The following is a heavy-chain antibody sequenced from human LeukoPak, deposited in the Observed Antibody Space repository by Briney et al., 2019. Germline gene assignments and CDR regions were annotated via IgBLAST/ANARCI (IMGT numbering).Heavy chain of an antibody. CDR1: GYTFTSYC. Sequence: GASVKVSCKASGYTFTSYCISWVRQAPGQGLEWMGWISPYKGNTNYAHKHHGRVTMTTDTSTSTAYMELRSLRSDDTAVYYCARAELERWLQFLSSSEPYPREPWGQGTLVTVSS. D-gene: IGHD5-24*01. V-gene: IGHV1-18*01. CDR3: ARAELERWLQFLSSSEPYPREP. CDR2: ISPYKGNT. J-gene: IGHJ5*02.